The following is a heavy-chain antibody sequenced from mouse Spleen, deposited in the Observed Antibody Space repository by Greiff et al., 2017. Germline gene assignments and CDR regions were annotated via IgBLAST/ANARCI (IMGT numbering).Heavy chain of an antibody. Sequence: VQLQQSGPGLVKPSQSLSLTCSVTGYSITSGYYWNWIRQFPGNKLEWMGYISYDGSNNYNPSLKNRISITRDTSKNQFFLKLNSVTTEDTATYYCARDAWVITTSYWGQGTTLTVSS. J-gene: IGHJ2*01. D-gene: IGHD1-1*01. CDR3: ARDAWVITTSY. CDR1: GYSITSGYY. V-gene: IGHV3-6*01. CDR2: ISYDGSN.